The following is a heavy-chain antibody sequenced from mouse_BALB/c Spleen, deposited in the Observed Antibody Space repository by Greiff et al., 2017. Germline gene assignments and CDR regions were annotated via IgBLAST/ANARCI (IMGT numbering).Heavy chain of an antibody. D-gene: IGHD3-3*01. CDR1: GYTFTSYW. Sequence: LQESGAELAKPGASVKMSCKASGYTFTSYWMHWVKQRPGQGLEWIGYINPSTGYTEYNQKFKDKATLNVDKSSNTAYIQLSSLTSEDSAVYYCARRDGFYAMDYWGQGTSVTVSS. CDR3: ARRDGFYAMDY. V-gene: IGHV1-7*01. J-gene: IGHJ4*01. CDR2: INPSTGYT.